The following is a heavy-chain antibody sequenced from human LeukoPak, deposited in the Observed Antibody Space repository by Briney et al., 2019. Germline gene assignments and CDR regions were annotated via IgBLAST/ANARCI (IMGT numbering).Heavy chain of an antibody. CDR3: ARGQLSDYGGNSYYFDY. V-gene: IGHV3-21*01. CDR2: ISSSSYI. Sequence: GGSLRLSCAASGFTFSSYSMNWVRQAPGKGLEWVSSISSSSYIYYADSVKGRFTISRDNANNSLYLQMNSLRAEDTAVYYCARGQLSDYGGNSYYFDYWGQGTLVTVSS. D-gene: IGHD4-23*01. J-gene: IGHJ4*02. CDR1: GFTFSSYS.